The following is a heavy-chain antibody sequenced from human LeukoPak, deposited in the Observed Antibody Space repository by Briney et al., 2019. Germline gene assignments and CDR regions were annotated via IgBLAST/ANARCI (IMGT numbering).Heavy chain of an antibody. Sequence: PGGSLRLSCAASGFTFSSYSMNWVRQAPGKGLEWVSSISSSSSYIYYADSVKGRFTISRDNAKNSLYLQMNSLRAEDTAVYYCARDRTGNYDFWSGYPDFDYWGQGTLVTVSS. V-gene: IGHV3-21*01. D-gene: IGHD3-3*01. CDR3: ARDRTGNYDFWSGYPDFDY. J-gene: IGHJ4*02. CDR2: ISSSSSYI. CDR1: GFTFSSYS.